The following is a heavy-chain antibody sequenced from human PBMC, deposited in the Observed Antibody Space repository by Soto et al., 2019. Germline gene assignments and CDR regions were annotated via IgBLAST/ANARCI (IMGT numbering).Heavy chain of an antibody. V-gene: IGHV1-46*03. D-gene: IGHD2-21*02. J-gene: IGHJ5*02. Sequence: ASVKVSCKASGYSLTNYYMHWVRQAPGEGQEWMGTINAGGGYTTYAQRLQGRVTMTRDTSTSTVSMELSSLRYEDTTLYYFTRGGAIGVVTAPFALWAQGTLVTVSS. CDR3: TRGGAIGVVTAPFAL. CDR2: INAGGGYT. CDR1: GYSLTNYY.